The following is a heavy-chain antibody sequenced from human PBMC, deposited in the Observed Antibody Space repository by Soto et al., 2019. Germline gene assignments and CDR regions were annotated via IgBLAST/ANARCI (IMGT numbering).Heavy chain of an antibody. CDR1: GGSISSYY. V-gene: IGHV4-59*12. CDR3: ARALAARFDP. J-gene: IGHJ5*02. Sequence: TSETLSLTCTVSGGSISSYYWSWIRQPPGKGLEWIGYIYYSGSTNYNPSLKSRVTISVDTSKNQFSLKLSSVTAADTAVYYCARALAARFDPWGQGTRVTVSS. CDR2: IYYSGST. D-gene: IGHD6-6*01.